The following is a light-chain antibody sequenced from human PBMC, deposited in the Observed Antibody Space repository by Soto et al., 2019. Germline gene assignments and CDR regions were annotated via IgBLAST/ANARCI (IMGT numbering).Light chain of an antibody. J-gene: IGKJ4*01. CDR1: QSISSW. CDR2: KAS. Sequence: DIQMTQSPSTLSASVGDRVTITCRASQSISSWLAWYQQKPGKAPKLLIYKASSLESGVPSRFSGSGSGTEFTLTISGLQPDDFATYYCQQYNSYPTFGGGTRWISN. V-gene: IGKV1-5*03. CDR3: QQYNSYPT.